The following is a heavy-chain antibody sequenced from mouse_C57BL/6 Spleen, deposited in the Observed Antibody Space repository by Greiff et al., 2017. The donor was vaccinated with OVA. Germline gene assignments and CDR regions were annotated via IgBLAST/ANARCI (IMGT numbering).Heavy chain of an antibody. CDR2: IYPGNSDT. CDR3: TRFYGSSHWFAY. CDR1: GYTFTSYW. D-gene: IGHD1-1*01. V-gene: IGHV1-5*01. Sequence: EVKLVESGTVLARPGASVKMSCKTSGYTFTSYWMHWVKQRPGQGLEWIGAIYPGNSDTSYNQKFKGKAKLTAVTSASTAYMELSSLTNEDSAVYYCTRFYGSSHWFAYWGQGTLVTVSA. J-gene: IGHJ3*01.